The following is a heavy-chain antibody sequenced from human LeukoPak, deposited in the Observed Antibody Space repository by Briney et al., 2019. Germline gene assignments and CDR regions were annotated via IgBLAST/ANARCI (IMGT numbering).Heavy chain of an antibody. J-gene: IGHJ4*02. V-gene: IGHV3-23*01. D-gene: IGHD3-10*01. CDR3: AKYDYFGSGSYYNNFDH. CDR2: ISGSGGRT. Sequence: TGGSLRLSCAASGFTFSSYAMNWVRQAPGKGLEWVSSISGSGGRTFYADSVKGRFTISRDNSRDTLYLQMNSLRVEDTAVYYCAKYDYFGSGSYYNNFDHWGQGTLVAVSS. CDR1: GFTFSSYA.